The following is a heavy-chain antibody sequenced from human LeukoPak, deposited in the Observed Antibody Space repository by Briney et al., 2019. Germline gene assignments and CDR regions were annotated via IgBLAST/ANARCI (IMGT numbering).Heavy chain of an antibody. D-gene: IGHD5-24*01. J-gene: IGHJ4*02. CDR3: AREGDGYNSFDY. CDR2: IYYSGST. CDR1: GGSISSYY. Sequence: SETLSLTCTVSGGSISSYYWSWIRQPPGKGLGWIGYIYYSGSTNYNPSLKSRVTISVDTSKNQFSLKLSSVTAADTAVYYCAREGDGYNSFDYWGQGTLVTVSS. V-gene: IGHV4-59*01.